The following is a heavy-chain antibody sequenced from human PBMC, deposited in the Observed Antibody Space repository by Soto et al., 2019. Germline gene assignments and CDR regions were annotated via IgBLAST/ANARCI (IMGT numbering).Heavy chain of an antibody. CDR2: IYATGPT. CDR3: VRDVTKTLRDWFDP. D-gene: IGHD1-1*01. Sequence: SETLSLTCTVSGASISCFYWSWIRKSAGKGLEWIGRIYATGPTDYNPSLKSRVMMSVDTSKKQFSLKLRSVTAADTAVYYSVRDVTKTLRDWFDPWGQGVSGTVSS. V-gene: IGHV4-4*07. J-gene: IGHJ5*02. CDR1: GASISCFY.